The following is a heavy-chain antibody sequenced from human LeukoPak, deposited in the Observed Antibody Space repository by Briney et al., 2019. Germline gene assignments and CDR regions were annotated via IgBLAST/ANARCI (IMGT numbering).Heavy chain of an antibody. Sequence: GGSLRLSCAASGFTFSSYAMSWVRQAPGKGLEWVSAISGSGGSTYYADSVKGRFTISRDNSKNTLYLQMNSLRAEDTAVYYCAKETENDIVVVPAALSSSAFDIWGQGTMVTVSS. V-gene: IGHV3-23*01. CDR3: AKETENDIVVVPAALSSSAFDI. D-gene: IGHD2-2*01. J-gene: IGHJ3*02. CDR1: GFTFSSYA. CDR2: ISGSGGST.